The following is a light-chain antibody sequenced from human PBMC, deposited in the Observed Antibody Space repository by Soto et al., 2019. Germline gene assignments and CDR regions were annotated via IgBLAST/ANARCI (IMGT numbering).Light chain of an antibody. Sequence: QSALTQPASVSGSPGQSLTISCTGTSRDIGFYNYVSWYQQYPGNAPKLIIFDVSNRPSGVSGRFPGSKSGNTASLTISGLLPEDGADYYCSSYTTRSTYVFGSGTKVTVL. CDR3: SSYTTRSTYV. J-gene: IGLJ1*01. CDR2: DVS. CDR1: SRDIGFYNY. V-gene: IGLV2-14*03.